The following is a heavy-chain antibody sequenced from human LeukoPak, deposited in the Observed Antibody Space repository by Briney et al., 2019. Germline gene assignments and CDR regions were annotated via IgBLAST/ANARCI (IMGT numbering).Heavy chain of an antibody. Sequence: GGSLRLSCAASGFTFSSYSMNWVRQAPGKGLEWVSSISSSSSYIYYADSVKGRFTISRDNAKNSLYLQMNSLRAEDTAVYYCATPHRPYCSGGSCYLSYWGQGTLSPSPQ. CDR1: GFTFSSYS. CDR3: ATPHRPYCSGGSCYLSY. V-gene: IGHV3-21*04. CDR2: ISSSSSYI. D-gene: IGHD2-15*01. J-gene: IGHJ4*02.